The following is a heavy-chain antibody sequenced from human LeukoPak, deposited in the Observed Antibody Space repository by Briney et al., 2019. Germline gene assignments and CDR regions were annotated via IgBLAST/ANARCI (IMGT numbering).Heavy chain of an antibody. CDR1: GFTFNSYG. CDR2: IRYDGSNK. Sequence: GGSLRLSCAASGFTFNSYGMHWVRQAPGKGLEWVAFIRYDGSNKYYADSVKGRFTISRDNSKNTLYLQMNSLRAEDMALYYCAKDNSGSYLESAFDIWGQGTMVTVSS. D-gene: IGHD1-26*01. CDR3: AKDNSGSYLESAFDI. J-gene: IGHJ3*02. V-gene: IGHV3-30*02.